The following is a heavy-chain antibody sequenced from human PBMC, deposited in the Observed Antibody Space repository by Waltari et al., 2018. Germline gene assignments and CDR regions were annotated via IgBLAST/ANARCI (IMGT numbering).Heavy chain of an antibody. CDR1: GYSISSGYY. CDR2: IYHSGST. V-gene: IGHV4-38-2*01. Sequence: QVQLQESGPGLVKPSETLSLTCAVSGYSISSGYYWGWIRQPPGKGLEWIGSIYHSGSTYYNPSLKSRVTISVDTSKNQFSLKLSSVTAADTAVYYCARGGGDSGLKFDYWGQGTLVTVSS. CDR3: ARGGGDSGLKFDY. D-gene: IGHD4-17*01. J-gene: IGHJ4*02.